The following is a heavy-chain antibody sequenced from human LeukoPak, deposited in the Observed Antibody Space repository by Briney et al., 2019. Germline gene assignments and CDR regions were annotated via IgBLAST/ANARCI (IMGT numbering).Heavy chain of an antibody. CDR3: ARGGYCSSTSCPNRNWFDP. J-gene: IGHJ5*02. CDR1: GGTFSSYA. CDR2: IIPIFGTA. V-gene: IGHV1-69*13. Sequence: SVKVSCKASGGTFSSYAISWVRRAPGQGLEWMGGIIPIFGTANYAQKFQGRVTITADESTSTAYMELSSLRSEDTAVYYCARGGYCSSTSCPNRNWFDPWGQGTLVTVSS. D-gene: IGHD2-2*01.